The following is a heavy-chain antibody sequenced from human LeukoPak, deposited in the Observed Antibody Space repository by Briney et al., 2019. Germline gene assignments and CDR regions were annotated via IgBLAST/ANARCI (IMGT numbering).Heavy chain of an antibody. D-gene: IGHD6-19*01. CDR1: GFTVSSNY. J-gene: IGHJ4*02. CDR2: IYSGGST. V-gene: IGHV3-66*01. CDR3: AKRGIAVAGREFDY. Sequence: GGSLRPSCAASGFTVSSNYMSWVRQAPGKGLEWVSVIYSGGSTYYADSVKGRFTISRDNSKNTLYLQMNSLRAEDTAVYYCAKRGIAVAGREFDYWGQGTLVTVSS.